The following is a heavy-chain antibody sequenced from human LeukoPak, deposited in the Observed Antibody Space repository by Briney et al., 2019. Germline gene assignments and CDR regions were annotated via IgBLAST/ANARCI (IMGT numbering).Heavy chain of an antibody. D-gene: IGHD4-17*01. CDR1: DDSFSSHY. Sequence: SETLSLTCAVSDDSFSSHYWTWIRHPPGRGLEWIGYISYIGSTNYNPSLKSRATISIDTSKNQFSLKLSSVTAADTAVYYCARDVVTVTKGFDIWGQGTMVSVSS. CDR2: ISYIGST. CDR3: ARDVVTVTKGFDI. V-gene: IGHV4-59*11. J-gene: IGHJ3*02.